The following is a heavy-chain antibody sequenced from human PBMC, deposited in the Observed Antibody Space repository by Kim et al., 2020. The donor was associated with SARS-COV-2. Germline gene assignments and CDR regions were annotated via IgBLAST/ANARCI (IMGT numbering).Heavy chain of an antibody. CDR3: AKYGGTARHLDY. Sequence: GGSLRLSCVASGLTFSTYAMGWVRQAPGKGLEWVSVISGSGATTYYADSVKGRFTISRDNSKNTLYLQMNSLRAEDSAVYYCAKYGGTARHLDYWGQGT. J-gene: IGHJ4*02. D-gene: IGHD2-15*01. CDR2: ISGSGATT. CDR1: GLTFSTYA. V-gene: IGHV3-23*01.